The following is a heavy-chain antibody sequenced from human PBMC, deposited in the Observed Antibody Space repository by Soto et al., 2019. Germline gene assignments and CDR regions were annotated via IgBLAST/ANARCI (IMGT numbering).Heavy chain of an antibody. V-gene: IGHV4-61*08. Sequence: SETLSLTCAVSGGSISSGGYSWSWIRQPPGKGLEWIGYIYYNGSTSYNPSLKSRVTISVDTSKNQFSLKLSSVTAADTAVYYCARRYGGNFDYWGQGTLVTVSS. CDR1: GGSISSGGYS. J-gene: IGHJ4*02. CDR3: ARRYGGNFDY. CDR2: IYYNGST. D-gene: IGHD1-26*01.